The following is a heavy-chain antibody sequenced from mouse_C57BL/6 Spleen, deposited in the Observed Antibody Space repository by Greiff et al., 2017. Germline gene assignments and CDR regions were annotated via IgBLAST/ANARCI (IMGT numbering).Heavy chain of an antibody. CDR3: ARKGYGSREGYFDV. CDR1: GFSLTSSG. J-gene: IGHJ1*03. V-gene: IGHV2-2*01. Sequence: QVQLQQSGPGLVQPSQCLSITCTVSGFSLTSSGVHWVRQSPGKGLEWLGVIWSGGSTDYNAAFISRLSISKDNSKSQVFFKMNSLQADDTAIYYCARKGYGSREGYFDVWGTGTTVTVSS. D-gene: IGHD1-1*01. CDR2: IWSGGST.